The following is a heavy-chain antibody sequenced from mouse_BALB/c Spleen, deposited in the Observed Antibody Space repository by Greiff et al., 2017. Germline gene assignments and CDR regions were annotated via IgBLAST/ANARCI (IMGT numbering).Heavy chain of an antibody. CDR2: IDPYNGGT. Sequence: EVQLQQSGPELGKPGASVKISCKASGYSFTGYNMYWVKQSHRKSLEWIGYIDPYNGGTSYNQKSKGKATLTVDKSSSTAYMHLNSLTSEDSAIYYCARWRNCAMDYWGQGTSVTVSS. CDR1: GYSFTGYN. V-gene: IGHV1S135*01. J-gene: IGHJ4*01. CDR3: ARWRNCAMDY.